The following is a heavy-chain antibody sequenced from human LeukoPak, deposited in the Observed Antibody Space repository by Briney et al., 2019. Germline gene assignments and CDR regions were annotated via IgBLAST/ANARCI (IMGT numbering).Heavy chain of an antibody. J-gene: IGHJ5*02. Sequence: PGGSLRLSCAASGFTFSSYAMSWVRQAPGKGLEWVSAISGSGGSTYYADSVKGRFTISRDNSKNTLYLQMNSLRAEDTAVYYCAKKGYYDFWSGYYAWFDPWGQGTLVTVSS. CDR3: AKKGYYDFWSGYYAWFDP. V-gene: IGHV3-23*01. D-gene: IGHD3-3*01. CDR1: GFTFSSYA. CDR2: ISGSGGST.